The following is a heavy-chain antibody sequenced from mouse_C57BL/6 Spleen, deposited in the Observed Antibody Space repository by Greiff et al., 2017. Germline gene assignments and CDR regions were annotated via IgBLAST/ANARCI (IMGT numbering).Heavy chain of an antibody. J-gene: IGHJ2*01. Sequence: EVKLQESGPGLVKPSQSLSLTCSVTGYSITSGYYWNWIRQFPGNKLEWMGYISYDGSNNYNPSLKNRISITRDTSKNQFFLKLNSVTTEDTATYYCARGRDYDYDGDYWGQGTTLTVSS. CDR2: ISYDGSN. V-gene: IGHV3-6*01. CDR3: ARGRDYDYDGDY. D-gene: IGHD2-4*01. CDR1: GYSITSGYY.